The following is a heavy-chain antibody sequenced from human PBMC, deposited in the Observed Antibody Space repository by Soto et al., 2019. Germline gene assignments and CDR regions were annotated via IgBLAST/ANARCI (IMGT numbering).Heavy chain of an antibody. Sequence: QVQLVQSGAEVKKPGASVKVSCKASGYTFTSYAMHWVRQAPGQRLEWMGWINAGNGNTKYSQKFQGRVTITRDTSASTAYMKLSSLRYEDTAVYYCARVVLEPNTYYYCGMDVWGQGTTVTVSS. CDR2: INAGNGNT. CDR3: ARVVLEPNTYYYCGMDV. J-gene: IGHJ6*02. V-gene: IGHV1-3*01. CDR1: GYTFTSYA. D-gene: IGHD2-15*01.